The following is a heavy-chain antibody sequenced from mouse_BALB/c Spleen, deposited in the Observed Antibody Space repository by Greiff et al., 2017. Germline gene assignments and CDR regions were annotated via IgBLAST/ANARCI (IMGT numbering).Heavy chain of an antibody. J-gene: IGHJ1*01. V-gene: IGHV5-17*02. CDR2: ISSGSSTI. CDR1: GFTFSSFG. Sequence: EVHLVESGGGLVQPGGSRKLSCAASGFTFSSFGMHWVRQAPEKGLEWVAYISSGSSTIYYADTVKGRFTISRDNPKNTLFLQMTSLRSEDTAMYYCARGYYGSDWYFDVWGAGTTVTVSS. CDR3: ARGYYGSDWYFDV. D-gene: IGHD1-1*01.